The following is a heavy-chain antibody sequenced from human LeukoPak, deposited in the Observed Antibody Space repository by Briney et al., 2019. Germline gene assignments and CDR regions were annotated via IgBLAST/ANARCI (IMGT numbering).Heavy chain of an antibody. J-gene: IGHJ4*02. CDR2: INPGGSST. D-gene: IGHD1-14*01. CDR1: GFTFSSYW. Sequence: PGGSLRLSCAASGFTFSSYWMHWVRQVPGKGLVWVSRINPGGSSTAYADSVKGRFTISRDNAENTLYLQVDSLRAEDTAVYYCARSNQADDYWGQGTLVTVSS. CDR3: ARSNQADDY. V-gene: IGHV3-74*01.